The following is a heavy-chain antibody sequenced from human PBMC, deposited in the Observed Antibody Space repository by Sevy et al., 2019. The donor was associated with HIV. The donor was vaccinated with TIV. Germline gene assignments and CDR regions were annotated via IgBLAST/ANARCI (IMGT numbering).Heavy chain of an antibody. J-gene: IGHJ4*02. CDR2: MYDSGSS. Sequence: SETLSLTCTVSGGSISGHYWGWIRQSPGKGLEWIAYMYDSGSSNYNTSLRSRVTISVDTSKNQISLRLSSVSPADTAVYYCARGGALTYYDTSGFQNYFDSWGPGNLVTVSS. D-gene: IGHD3-22*01. CDR1: GGSISGHY. CDR3: ARGGALTYYDTSGFQNYFDS. V-gene: IGHV4-59*11.